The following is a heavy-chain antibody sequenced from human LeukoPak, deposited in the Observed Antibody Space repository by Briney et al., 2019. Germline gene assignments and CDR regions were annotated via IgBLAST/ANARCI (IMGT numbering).Heavy chain of an antibody. CDR2: ISSGSRTI. CDR1: GFTFSSYS. V-gene: IGHV3-48*01. Sequence: GGSLRLSCAASGFTFSSYSMNWVRQAPGKGLEWLSYISSGSRTIYYADSVKGRFTVSRDNAKSSLYLQMNSLRAEDTALSYCARESISGHRDFDYWGQGALVTVSS. D-gene: IGHD1-26*01. CDR3: ARESISGHRDFDY. J-gene: IGHJ4*02.